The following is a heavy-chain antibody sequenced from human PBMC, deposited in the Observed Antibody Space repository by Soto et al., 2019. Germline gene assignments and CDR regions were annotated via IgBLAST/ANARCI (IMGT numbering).Heavy chain of an antibody. CDR1: GYTFTSYD. CDR3: ARGVETIRPNLYVDYYMDG. CDR2: INPNSGNT. J-gene: IGHJ6*03. V-gene: IGHV1-8*01. D-gene: IGHD3-16*01. Sequence: QVQLVQSGTEVKKPGASVKVSCKASGYTFTSYDINWGRQATGQGLEWMGWINPNSGNTDYAQKCQGRVTMTRNTSIGTAYMELGILSSEDTAVYYCARGVETIRPNLYVDYYMDGWGKGTTGTVSS.